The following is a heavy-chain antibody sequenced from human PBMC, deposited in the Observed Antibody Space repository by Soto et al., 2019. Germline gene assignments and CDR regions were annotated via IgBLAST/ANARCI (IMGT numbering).Heavy chain of an antibody. V-gene: IGHV3-30-3*01. CDR1: GFTFSSYA. D-gene: IGHD3-22*01. Sequence: QVQLVESGGGVVQPGRSLRLSCAASGFTFSSYAMHWVRQAPGKGLGWVEVISYEGSNKYYADSVKGRFTISRDNSKNTLYLPMNSLRAEDTAVYYCASAHYDYYDSSGGAFDIWGQGTMVTVSS. CDR3: ASAHYDYYDSSGGAFDI. CDR2: ISYEGSNK. J-gene: IGHJ3*02.